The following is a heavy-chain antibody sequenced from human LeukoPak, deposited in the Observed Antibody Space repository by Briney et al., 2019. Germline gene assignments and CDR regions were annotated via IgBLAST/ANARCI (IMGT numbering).Heavy chain of an antibody. J-gene: IGHJ3*02. CDR3: ASDGSSGSRDAFDI. CDR1: GFTVSSNY. D-gene: IGHD6-19*01. V-gene: IGHV3-53*01. CDR2: IYSGGST. Sequence: GGSLRLSCAASGFTVSSNYMSWVRQAPGKGLEWVSVIYSGGSTYYADSVKGRFTISRDNSKNTLYLQMNSLRAEDTAVYYCASDGSSGSRDAFDIWGQGTMVTVSS.